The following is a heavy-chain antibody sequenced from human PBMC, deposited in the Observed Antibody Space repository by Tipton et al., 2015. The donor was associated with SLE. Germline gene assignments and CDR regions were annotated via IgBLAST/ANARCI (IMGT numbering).Heavy chain of an antibody. J-gene: IGHJ4*02. CDR1: GFTFSSYE. V-gene: IGHV3-48*03. CDR2: ISGSGGST. Sequence: GSLRLSCAASGFTFSSYEMNWVRQAPGKGLEWVSAISGSGGSTYYADSVKGRFTISRDNAKNSLYLQMNSLRAEDTAVYYCAREAANSGWYAYYFDYWGQGTLVTVSS. D-gene: IGHD6-19*01. CDR3: AREAANSGWYAYYFDY.